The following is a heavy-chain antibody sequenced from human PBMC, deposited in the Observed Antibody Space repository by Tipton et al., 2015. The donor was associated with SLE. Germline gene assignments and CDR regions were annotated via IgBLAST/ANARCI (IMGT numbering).Heavy chain of an antibody. CDR2: IYSGGSST. V-gene: IGHV3-23*03. CDR3: ARGYLAAADLEGYFQH. D-gene: IGHD6-13*01. J-gene: IGHJ1*01. CDR1: GFTFSSYA. Sequence: GSLRLSCAASGFTFSSYAMSWVRQAPGKGLEWVSVIYSGGSSTYYADSVKGRFTISRDNSKNTLYLQMNSLRAEDTAVYYCARGYLAAADLEGYFQHWGQGTLVTVSS.